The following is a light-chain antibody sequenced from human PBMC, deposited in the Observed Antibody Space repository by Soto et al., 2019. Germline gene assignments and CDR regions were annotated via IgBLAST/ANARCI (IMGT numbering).Light chain of an antibody. Sequence: EIMLTQSPATLSLSPGERATLSFRASQSVSSYLAWYQQKPGQAPRLLIYGASSRATGIPDRFSGSGSGTDFTLTISRLEPEDFAVYYCQQYGSSPWTFGQGTKV. CDR1: QSVSSY. CDR2: GAS. V-gene: IGKV3-20*01. CDR3: QQYGSSPWT. J-gene: IGKJ1*01.